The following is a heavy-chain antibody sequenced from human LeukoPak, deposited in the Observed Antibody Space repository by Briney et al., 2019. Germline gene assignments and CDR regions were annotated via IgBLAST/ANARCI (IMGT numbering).Heavy chain of an antibody. V-gene: IGHV5-51*01. Sequence: GESLKISCKGSGYRFTSYWIAWVRQMPGKGLEWMGIIYPSDSDTRYSPSFQGQVTISADKSITTAYLQWSSLKASGTAMYYCARQFGGNSEFDYWGQGTLVTVSS. CDR1: GYRFTSYW. CDR3: ARQFGGNSEFDY. CDR2: IYPSDSDT. D-gene: IGHD4-23*01. J-gene: IGHJ4*02.